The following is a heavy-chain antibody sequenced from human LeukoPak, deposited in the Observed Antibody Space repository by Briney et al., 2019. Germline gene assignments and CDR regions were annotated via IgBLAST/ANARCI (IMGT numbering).Heavy chain of an antibody. D-gene: IGHD2-2*01. CDR2: ISTYNGNT. J-gene: IGHJ5*02. V-gene: IGHV1-18*01. CDR1: GYTFTSYG. CDR3: ARDRYQPGGAWFDP. Sequence: ASVKVSCKASGYTFTSYGISWVRQAPGQGLEWMGWISTYNGNTNYAQKLQGRVTMTTDTSTSTAYMELRSLRSDDTAVYYCARDRYQPGGAWFDPWGQGTLVTVSS.